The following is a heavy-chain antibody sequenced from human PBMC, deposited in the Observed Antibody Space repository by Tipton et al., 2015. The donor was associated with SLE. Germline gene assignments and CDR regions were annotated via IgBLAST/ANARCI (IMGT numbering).Heavy chain of an antibody. Sequence: TLSLTCAVSGGPFRDSYRTWTRQAPGGGLEWIGEIHPGGTSIYNPSLKSRVTVSVETSKNEVSLKLNSVTASDTAVYYCVSGVGNTGRFHYWGQGALVTVSS. V-gene: IGHV4-34*01. CDR2: IHPGGTS. J-gene: IGHJ4*02. CDR1: GGPFRDSY. D-gene: IGHD1-14*01. CDR3: VSGVGNTGRFHY.